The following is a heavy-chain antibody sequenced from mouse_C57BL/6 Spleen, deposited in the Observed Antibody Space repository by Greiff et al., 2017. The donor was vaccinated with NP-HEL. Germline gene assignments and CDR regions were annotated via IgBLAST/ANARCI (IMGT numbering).Heavy chain of an antibody. CDR3: ARTRRGYFDV. CDR2: ISSGSSTI. V-gene: IGHV5-17*01. J-gene: IGHJ1*03. Sequence: EVQLVESGGGLVKPGGSLKLSCAASGFTFSDYGMHWVRQAPEKGLEWVAYISSGSSTIYYADTVKGRFTISRDNAKNTLFLQMTSLRSEDTAMYYCARTRRGYFDVWGTGTTVTVSS. CDR1: GFTFSDYG. D-gene: IGHD2-12*01.